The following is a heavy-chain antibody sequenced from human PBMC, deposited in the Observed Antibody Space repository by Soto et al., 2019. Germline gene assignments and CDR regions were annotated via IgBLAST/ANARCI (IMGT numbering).Heavy chain of an antibody. J-gene: IGHJ4*02. V-gene: IGHV3-48*01. CDR3: ARSPFDY. CDR2: ISSSSSTV. CDR1: GFTFSSYS. Sequence: PGGSLRLSCAVSGFTFSSYSMNWVRQAPGKGLEWVSYISSSSSTVYYADSVKGRFTISRDNAKNSLYLQMNGLRAEDTALYYCARSPFDYWGQGTLVTVSS.